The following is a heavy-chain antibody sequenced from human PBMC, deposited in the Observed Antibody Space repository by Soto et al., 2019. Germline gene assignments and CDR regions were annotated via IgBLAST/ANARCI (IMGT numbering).Heavy chain of an antibody. CDR2: IIPIFGTA. V-gene: IGHV1-69*12. Sequence: QVQLVQSGAEVKKPGSSVKVSCKASGGTFSSYAISWVRQAPGQGLEWMGGIIPIFGTANYAQKFQGRVTITADESTSTAYMELSSLRSEDTAVYYCASMSSGPQGDWYYYGMDVWGQGTTVTVSS. D-gene: IGHD6-19*01. CDR1: GGTFSSYA. J-gene: IGHJ6*02. CDR3: ASMSSGPQGDWYYYGMDV.